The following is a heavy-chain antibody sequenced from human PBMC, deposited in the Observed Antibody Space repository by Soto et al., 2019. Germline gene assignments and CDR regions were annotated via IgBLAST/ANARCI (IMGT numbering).Heavy chain of an antibody. D-gene: IGHD3-22*01. CDR2: ISAYNGNT. CDR1: GYTFHSYG. J-gene: IGHJ4*02. V-gene: IGHV1-18*01. Sequence: GASVQVSCKASGYTFHSYGISWVRQAPGQGLEWMGWISAYNGNTNYAQKLQGRVTMTTDTSTSTAYMELRSLRSDDTAVYYCARVYESSGYYPYYFDYWGQGTLVTVSS. CDR3: ARVYESSGYYPYYFDY.